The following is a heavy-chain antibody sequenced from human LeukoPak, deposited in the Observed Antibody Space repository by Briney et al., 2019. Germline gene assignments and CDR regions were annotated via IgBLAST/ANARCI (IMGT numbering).Heavy chain of an antibody. V-gene: IGHV4-39*07. CDR2: IYYGENT. Sequence: SETLSLTCTVSGGSISSGPYYWGWIRQPPGKGLEWIGNIYYGENTYYNPSLKSRVTMSVDMSKNQFSLKLRSVTAADTAVYYCARDVVAARGSFDYWGQGTLVTVSS. CDR1: GGSISSGPYY. D-gene: IGHD2-2*01. CDR3: ARDVVAARGSFDY. J-gene: IGHJ4*02.